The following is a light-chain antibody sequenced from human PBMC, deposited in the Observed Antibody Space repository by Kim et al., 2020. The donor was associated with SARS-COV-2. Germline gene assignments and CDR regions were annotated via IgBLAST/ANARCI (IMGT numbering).Light chain of an antibody. CDR1: KWGDEY. CDR3: QAWDSSTAV. CDR2: QDS. V-gene: IGLV3-1*01. Sequence: SPGQTPNIPCSGKKWGDEYGCWYQQEPGQAPGLVTYQDSKRPAGIPERFSGSNSGNTATLTISGTQAMDEADYYCQAWDSSTAVFGGGTQLTVL. J-gene: IGLJ3*02.